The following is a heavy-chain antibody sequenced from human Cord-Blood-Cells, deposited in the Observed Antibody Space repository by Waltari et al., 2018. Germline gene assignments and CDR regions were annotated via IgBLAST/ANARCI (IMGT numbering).Heavy chain of an antibody. D-gene: IGHD6-13*01. Sequence: EVQLVQSGAEVKKQGESLKLSCQGSGSGFTTCWIGWVRQMPRKGLEWMGIIYPGDSDTRYSPSFQGQVTISADKSISTAYLQWSSLKASDTAMYYCARRGIAAAGTADWFDPWGQGTLVTVSS. CDR1: GSGFTTCW. CDR2: IYPGDSDT. J-gene: IGHJ5*02. CDR3: ARRGIAAAGTADWFDP. V-gene: IGHV5-51*03.